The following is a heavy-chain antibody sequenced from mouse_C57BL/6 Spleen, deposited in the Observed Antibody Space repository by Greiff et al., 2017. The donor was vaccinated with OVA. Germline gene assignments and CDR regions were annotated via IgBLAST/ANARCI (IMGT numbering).Heavy chain of an antibody. CDR3: ARSPYYYGSSYWYFDV. V-gene: IGHV1-64*01. J-gene: IGHJ1*01. CDR2: IHPNSGST. CDR1: GYTFTSYW. D-gene: IGHD1-1*01. Sequence: VQLQQPGAELVKPGASVKLSCKASGYTFTSYWMHWVKQRPGQGLEWIGMIHPNSGSTNYNEKFKSKATLTVDKSSSTAYMQLSSLTSEDSAVYYCARSPYYYGSSYWYFDVWGRDHGHRLL.